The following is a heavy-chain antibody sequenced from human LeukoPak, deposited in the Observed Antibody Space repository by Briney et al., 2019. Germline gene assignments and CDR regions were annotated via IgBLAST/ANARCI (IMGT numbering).Heavy chain of an antibody. CDR2: FDPEDGET. CDR3: ALIAARNPYDAFDI. J-gene: IGHJ3*02. D-gene: IGHD6-6*01. CDR1: GYTLTELS. V-gene: IGHV1-24*01. Sequence: ASVKVSCKVSGYTLTELSMHWVRQAPGKGLEWMGGFDPEDGETIYAQKFQGRVTMTEDTSTDTAYMELSSLRSEDTAVYYCALIAARNPYDAFDIWGQGTMVTVSS.